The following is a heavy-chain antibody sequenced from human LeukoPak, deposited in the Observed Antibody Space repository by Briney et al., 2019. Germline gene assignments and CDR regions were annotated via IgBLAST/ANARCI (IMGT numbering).Heavy chain of an antibody. Sequence: VASVKVSCKASGYTFTSYGISWVRQAPGQGLEWMGWISAYNGNTNYAQELQGRVTMTTDTSTSTAYMELRSLRSDDTAVYYCARGIAVAGLYYYGMDVWGQGTTVTVSS. CDR1: GYTFTSYG. CDR3: ARGIAVAGLYYYGMDV. J-gene: IGHJ6*02. CDR2: ISAYNGNT. D-gene: IGHD6-19*01. V-gene: IGHV1-18*01.